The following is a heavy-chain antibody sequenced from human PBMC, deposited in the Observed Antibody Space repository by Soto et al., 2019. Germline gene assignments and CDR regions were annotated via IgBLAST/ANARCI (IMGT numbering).Heavy chain of an antibody. CDR1: GYSFTSYW. V-gene: IGHV5-51*01. Sequence: GESLKISCKGSGYSFTSYWIGWVRQMPGKGLEWMGIIYPGDSDTRYSPSFQGQVTISADKSISTAYLQWSSLKASDTAMYYCARRRSTVTNYRDAFDIWGQGTMVTVSS. CDR2: IYPGDSDT. J-gene: IGHJ3*02. D-gene: IGHD4-17*01. CDR3: ARRRSTVTNYRDAFDI.